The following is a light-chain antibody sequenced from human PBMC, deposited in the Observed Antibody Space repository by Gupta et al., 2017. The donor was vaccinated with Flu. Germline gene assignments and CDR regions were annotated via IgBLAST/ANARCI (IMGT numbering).Light chain of an antibody. V-gene: IGLV2-11*01. J-gene: IGLJ3*02. CDR2: DIT. CDR3: CSMTITHSRV. Sequence: HSALTQPRSVSGSPGQSVIISCTGSSSDFTSHNSVSWYQQSPAKGPKLIVYDITKRPAGVPDGFSGSKSGNTVSLTFSGLQADDEADYYCCSMTITHSRVFGGGTNLTVL. CDR1: SSDFTSHNS.